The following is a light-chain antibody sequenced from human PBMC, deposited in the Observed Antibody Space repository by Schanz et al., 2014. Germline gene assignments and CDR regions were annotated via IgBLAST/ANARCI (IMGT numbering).Light chain of an antibody. CDR1: EPVGSDY. CDR2: GAS. CDR3: QQYGSPPLT. V-gene: IGKV3-20*01. Sequence: ETVLTQSPVTLSLSPGETATLSCRASEPVGSDYVAWYQQKPDQAPRLLIYGASARPTAIPGRFSGSGSGTDFTLTISRLEPEDSAVYYCQQYGSPPLTFGPGTTVDIK. J-gene: IGKJ3*01.